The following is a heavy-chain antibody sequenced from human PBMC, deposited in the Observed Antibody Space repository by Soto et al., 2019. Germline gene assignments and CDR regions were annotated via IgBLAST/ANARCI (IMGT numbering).Heavy chain of an antibody. J-gene: IGHJ5*02. CDR2: IIPMYGPA. V-gene: IGHV1-69*01. Sequence: QVPLVQSGAEVKKPGSSVTVSCNASGGTFSSYAIHWVRQAPGQGLEWMGGIIPMYGPAKYAQRFQGRVTITADESTTTVYMELTSLPSQDTAGYYCARVTSMVRGVIDNWFDPWGHGTLVTVSS. CDR3: ARVTSMVRGVIDNWFDP. D-gene: IGHD3-10*01. CDR1: GGTFSSYA.